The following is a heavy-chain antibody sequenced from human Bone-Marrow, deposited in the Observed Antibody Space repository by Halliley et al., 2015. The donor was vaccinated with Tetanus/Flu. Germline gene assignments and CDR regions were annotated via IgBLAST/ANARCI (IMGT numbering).Heavy chain of an antibody. CDR3: ARSRGGDCSSTTCLLSCGLDV. V-gene: IGHV4-31*01. CDR1: GGSISSGGYY. CDR2: MFYSGRT. J-gene: IGHJ6*02. D-gene: IGHD2-2*01. Sequence: TLSLTCTVSGGSISSGGYYWNWLRQHPGKGLEWIGYMFYSGRTYYNPALKSLVTISADRSKNEYSLKLSSVTAADAAVYYCARSRGGDCSSTTCLLSCGLDVWGQGTTVTVAS.